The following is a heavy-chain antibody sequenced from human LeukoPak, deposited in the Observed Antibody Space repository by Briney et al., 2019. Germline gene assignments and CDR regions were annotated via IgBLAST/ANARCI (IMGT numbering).Heavy chain of an antibody. V-gene: IGHV3-7*03. CDR1: GFTFSSYG. D-gene: IGHD3-16*01. J-gene: IGHJ6*02. Sequence: GRSLRLSCAASGFTFSSYGMHWVRQAPGKGLEWVASINHNGNVNYYVDSVKGRFTISRDNAKNSLYLQMSNLRAEDTAVYFCARGGGLDVWGQGATVTVSS. CDR2: INHNGNVN. CDR3: ARGGGLDV.